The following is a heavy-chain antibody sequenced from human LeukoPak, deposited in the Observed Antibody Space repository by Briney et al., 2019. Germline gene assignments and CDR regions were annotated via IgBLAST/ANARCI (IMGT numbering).Heavy chain of an antibody. V-gene: IGHV3-21*04. CDR2: ISSSSSYI. Sequence: NPGGSLRLSCAASGFTFSSYSMNWVRQAPGKGLEWVSSISSSSSYIYYADSVKGRFTISRDNAKNSLYLQMNSLRAEDTAVYYCAKLRGRHPLYYFDYWGQGTLVTVSS. D-gene: IGHD3-16*01. J-gene: IGHJ4*02. CDR1: GFTFSSYS. CDR3: AKLRGRHPLYYFDY.